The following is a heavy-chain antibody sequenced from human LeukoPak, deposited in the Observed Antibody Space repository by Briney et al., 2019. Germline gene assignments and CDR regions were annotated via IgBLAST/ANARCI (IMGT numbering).Heavy chain of an antibody. CDR3: ATRSGYYYDSSGYHYYFDY. D-gene: IGHD3-22*01. V-gene: IGHV3-30*03. Sequence: PGGSLRLSCAASGFTFSSYGMHWVRQAPGKGLEWVAVISYDGSNKYYADSVKGRFTISRDNSKNTLYLQMSSLRSEDTAVYYCATRSGYYYDSSGYHYYFDYWGQGTLVTASS. CDR2: ISYDGSNK. J-gene: IGHJ4*02. CDR1: GFTFSSYG.